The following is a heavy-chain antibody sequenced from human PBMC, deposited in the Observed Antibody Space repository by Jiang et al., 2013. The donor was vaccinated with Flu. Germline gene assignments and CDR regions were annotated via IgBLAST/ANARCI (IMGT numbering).Heavy chain of an antibody. CDR1: GFTVTDNS. J-gene: IGHJ6*01. CDR3: ARDRYYDASGYYYYYYG. D-gene: IGHD3-22*01. CDR2: IYSDGRT. V-gene: IGHV3-66*01. Sequence: VQLLESGGGLVQPGESLRLSCAASGFTVTDNSMNWVRQAPGKGLEWVSLIYSDGRTYFADSLKDRFTISRDNSKNTLYLQMTSLRAEDTAVYYCARDRYYDASGYYYYYYG.